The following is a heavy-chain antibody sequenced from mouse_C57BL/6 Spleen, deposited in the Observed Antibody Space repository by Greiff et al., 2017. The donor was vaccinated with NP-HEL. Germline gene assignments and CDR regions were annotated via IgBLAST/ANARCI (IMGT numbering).Heavy chain of an antibody. Sequence: VQRVESGPGLVRPSQSLSITCTVSGFSLTSYGVHWVRQSPGKGLEWLGVIWSGGSTDYNAAFISRLSNSKDNSKSQGFFKMNSLQADDTAIYYCARRGTTVGAGAMDYWGQGTSVTVSS. J-gene: IGHJ4*01. CDR2: IWSGGST. D-gene: IGHD1-1*01. CDR3: ARRGTTVGAGAMDY. CDR1: GFSLTSYG. V-gene: IGHV2-2*01.